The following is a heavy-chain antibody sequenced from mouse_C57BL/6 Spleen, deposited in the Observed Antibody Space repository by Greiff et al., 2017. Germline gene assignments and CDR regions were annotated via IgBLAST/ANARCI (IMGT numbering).Heavy chain of an antibody. CDR1: GFSLTSYG. Sequence: QVQLQQSGPGLVQPSPSLSITCTVSGFSLTSYGVHWVRQSPGKGLEWLGVIWRGGSTDYNAAFMSRQSIPKDNSKCQVFCKMNRRQADDTAIYYGAKNGDSSGPFDYWGQGTTLTVSS. J-gene: IGHJ2*01. CDR2: IWRGGST. V-gene: IGHV2-5*01. CDR3: AKNGDSSGPFDY. D-gene: IGHD3-2*02.